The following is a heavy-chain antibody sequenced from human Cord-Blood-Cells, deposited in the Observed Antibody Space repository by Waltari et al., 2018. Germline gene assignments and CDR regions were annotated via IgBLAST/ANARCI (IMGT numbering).Heavy chain of an antibody. V-gene: IGHV3-73*02. Sequence: EVQLVESGGGLVQPGGSLKLSCAASGFTFSGSAMHWVRQASGKGLGWVGRIRSKANSYATAYAASVKGRFTISRDDSKNTAYLQMNSLKTEDTAVYYCTRQSVTTATYDYWGQGTLVTVSS. J-gene: IGHJ4*02. CDR2: IRSKANSYAT. D-gene: IGHD4-4*01. CDR1: GFTFSGSA. CDR3: TRQSVTTATYDY.